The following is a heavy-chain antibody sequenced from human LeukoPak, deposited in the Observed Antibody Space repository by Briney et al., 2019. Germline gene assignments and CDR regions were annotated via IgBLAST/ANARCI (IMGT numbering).Heavy chain of an antibody. CDR3: ASAYGDREDYFDY. J-gene: IGHJ4*02. Sequence: ASVKVSCKASGYTFTSYYMHWVRQAPGQGLEWMGIINPSGGSTSYAQKFQGRVTMTRDMSTSTVYMELSSLRSEDTAVYYCASAYGDREDYFDYWGQGTLVTVSS. D-gene: IGHD4-17*01. CDR2: INPSGGST. V-gene: IGHV1-46*01. CDR1: GYTFTSYY.